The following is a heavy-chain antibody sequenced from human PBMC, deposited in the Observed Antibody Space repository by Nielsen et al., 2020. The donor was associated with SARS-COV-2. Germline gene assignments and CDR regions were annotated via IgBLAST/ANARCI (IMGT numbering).Heavy chain of an antibody. V-gene: IGHV3-7*01. J-gene: IGHJ6*02. CDR3: ARDLAGVSVVDTFYFYYSAMDV. Sequence: GGSLRLSCVASGFSFNTYSMNWVRQAPGKGLEWVANIKQDGSEKYYVDSVKGRFTVSRDNAKKSLYLQINSLRAEDTAVYYCARDLAGVSVVDTFYFYYSAMDVWGQGTTVAVSS. CDR2: IKQDGSEK. CDR1: GFSFNTYS. D-gene: IGHD5-18*01.